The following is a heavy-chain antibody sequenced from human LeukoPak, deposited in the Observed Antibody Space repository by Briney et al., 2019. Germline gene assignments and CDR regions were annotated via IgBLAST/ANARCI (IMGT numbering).Heavy chain of an antibody. D-gene: IGHD2-2*01. V-gene: IGHV4-4*07. J-gene: IGHJ3*01. CDR1: GGSISSYY. CDR3: ARDGGVVIPSAPAVFDV. Sequence: SETLSLACTVSGGSISSYYWSWIRQPAGKGLEWIGRIYINGNTNYNPSLKGRVTMSTDTSKNQFSLKLSSVTAADTAVYYCARDGGVVIPSAPAVFDVWGQGTMVTVSS. CDR2: IYINGNT.